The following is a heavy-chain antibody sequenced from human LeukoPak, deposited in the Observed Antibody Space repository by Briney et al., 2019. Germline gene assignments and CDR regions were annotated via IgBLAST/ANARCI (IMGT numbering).Heavy chain of an antibody. CDR1: GYTFTAYY. V-gene: IGHV1-2*02. Sequence: ASVKASCKASGYTFTAYYMHWVRQAPGQGLEWMGWINPNSGGTKYAQNFQGRVTMTRDTSISTAYMELSSLRSDDTAVYYCARDRGGDAFDIWGQGTMVTVSS. CDR3: ARDRGGDAFDI. CDR2: INPNSGGT. D-gene: IGHD3-10*01. J-gene: IGHJ3*02.